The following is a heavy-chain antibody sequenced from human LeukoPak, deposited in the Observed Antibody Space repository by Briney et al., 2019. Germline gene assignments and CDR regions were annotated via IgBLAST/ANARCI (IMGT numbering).Heavy chain of an antibody. Sequence: GGSLRLSCAASGFTFSSYGMTWVRQAPGKGLEWVSYISSSSSTIYYADSVKGRFTISRDNAKNSLYLQLNSLRAEDTAVYYCARTYSSGHRRRNWFDPWGQGTLVAVSS. CDR3: ARTYSSGHRRRNWFDP. V-gene: IGHV3-48*01. J-gene: IGHJ5*02. CDR1: GFTFSSYG. D-gene: IGHD6-19*01. CDR2: ISSSSSTI.